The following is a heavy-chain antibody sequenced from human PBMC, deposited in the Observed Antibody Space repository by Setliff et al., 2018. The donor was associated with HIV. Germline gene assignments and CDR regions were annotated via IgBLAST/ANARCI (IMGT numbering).Heavy chain of an antibody. CDR3: ARGRVRAAAIAGLDWFDF. Sequence: ASVKVSCKASGFTFTGYYIHWVRQVPGQGLEWVGRLNPKYGDADYAQKFQGRVTMTRDTSISTAYVDLSSLTSDDTAVYYCARGRVRAAAIAGLDWFDFWGQGTLVTVSS. V-gene: IGHV1-2*06. J-gene: IGHJ5*01. CDR1: GFTFTGYY. D-gene: IGHD6-25*01. CDR2: LNPKYGDA.